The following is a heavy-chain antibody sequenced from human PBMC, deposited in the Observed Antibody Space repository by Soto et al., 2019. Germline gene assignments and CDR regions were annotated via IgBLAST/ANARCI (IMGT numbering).Heavy chain of an antibody. Sequence: GASVKVSCKASGYRFTSYGIACVRQVPGQGPEWMGWISPYNGRTNYAQNAQGRVVMTTDISTNIVYLELRSLRSDDTAMYYCGRCRTDSYAMDVWGQGTTVTVSS. J-gene: IGHJ6*02. CDR2: ISPYNGRT. D-gene: IGHD5-18*01. CDR1: GYRFTSYG. CDR3: GRCRTDSYAMDV. V-gene: IGHV1-18*01.